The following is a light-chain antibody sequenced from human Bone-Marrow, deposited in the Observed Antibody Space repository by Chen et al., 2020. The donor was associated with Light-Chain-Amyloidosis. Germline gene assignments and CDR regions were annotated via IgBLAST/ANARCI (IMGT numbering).Light chain of an antibody. V-gene: IGLV6-57*01. CDR1: SGIIATNY. J-gene: IGLJ3*02. CDR2: EDD. CDR3: QSYQGSSQGV. Sequence: NFMLPQPHSVSGSPGKTVTFPCTRRSGIIATNYVQGYQQRPGSSPTPGIYEDDQRPSGVPDRFSGAIDRSSNAASLTISGLKTEDEADYYCQSYQGSSQGVFGGGTKLTVL.